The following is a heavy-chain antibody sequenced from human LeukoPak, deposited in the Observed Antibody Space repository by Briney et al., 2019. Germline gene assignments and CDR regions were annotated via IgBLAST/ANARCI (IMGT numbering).Heavy chain of an antibody. CDR2: IRYDGSNK. V-gene: IGHV3-30*02. CDR1: GFTFNNYW. D-gene: IGHD6-13*01. J-gene: IGHJ4*02. Sequence: GGSLRLSCAASGFTFNNYWMTWVRQAPGKGLEWVAFIRYDGSNKYYADSVKGRFTISRDNSKNTLYLQMNSLRAEDTAVYYCAKQKWGIAAAGNDYWGQGTLVTVSS. CDR3: AKQKWGIAAAGNDY.